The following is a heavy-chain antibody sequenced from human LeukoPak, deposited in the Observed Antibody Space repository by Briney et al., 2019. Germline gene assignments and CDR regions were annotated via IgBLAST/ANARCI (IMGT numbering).Heavy chain of an antibody. Sequence: HTGGSLRLSCAASGFTVSSNYMSWVRQAPGKGLEWVSVIYSGGSTYYADSVKGRFTISRDNSKNTLYLQMNSLRAEDTAVYYCAKSIFPLNIAVAIDYWGQGTLVTVSS. CDR1: GFTVSSNY. J-gene: IGHJ4*02. V-gene: IGHV3-66*02. D-gene: IGHD6-19*01. CDR2: IYSGGST. CDR3: AKSIFPLNIAVAIDY.